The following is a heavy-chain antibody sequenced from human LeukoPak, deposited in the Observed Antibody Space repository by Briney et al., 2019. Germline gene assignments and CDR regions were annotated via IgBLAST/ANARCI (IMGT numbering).Heavy chain of an antibody. CDR3: AGFRWVVGTRAFDV. CDR1: GDSINSGNYY. D-gene: IGHD1-14*01. V-gene: IGHV4-61*02. CDR2: IYTSDTT. Sequence: ASETLSLTCTVSGDSINSGNYYWSWIRQPAGRGLEWIGRIYTSDTTNYSPSLNNRVTISLDTSSHQFSLKLTSVTAADTAVYFCAGFRWVVGTRAFDVWGRGTMVTVSS. J-gene: IGHJ3*01.